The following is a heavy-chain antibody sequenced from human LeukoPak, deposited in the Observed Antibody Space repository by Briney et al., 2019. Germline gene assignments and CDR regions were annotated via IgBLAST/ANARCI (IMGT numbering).Heavy chain of an antibody. J-gene: IGHJ4*02. Sequence: LAGGSLRLSCAASGFTLSSYAMSWVRQAPGKGLEWVSAISGSGGSTYYADSVKGRFTISRDNSKNTLYLQMNSLRAEDTAVYYCAKDLGSRAPIDYWGQGTLVTVSS. CDR1: GFTLSSYA. CDR3: AKDLGSRAPIDY. CDR2: ISGSGGST. V-gene: IGHV3-23*01.